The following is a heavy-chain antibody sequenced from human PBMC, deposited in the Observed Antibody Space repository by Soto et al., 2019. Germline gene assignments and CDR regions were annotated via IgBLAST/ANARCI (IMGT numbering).Heavy chain of an antibody. CDR3: ARGVAWFRERHYYYYGMDV. J-gene: IGHJ6*02. CDR2: IIPIFGTA. Sequence: QVQLVQSGAEVKKPGSSVKVSCKASGGTFSSYAISWVRQAPGQGLEWMGGIIPIFGTANYAQKFQGRVTITADESTSTAYMELSSLRSEDTAVYYCARGVAWFRERHYYYYGMDVWGQGTTVTVSS. V-gene: IGHV1-69*12. CDR1: GGTFSSYA. D-gene: IGHD3-10*01.